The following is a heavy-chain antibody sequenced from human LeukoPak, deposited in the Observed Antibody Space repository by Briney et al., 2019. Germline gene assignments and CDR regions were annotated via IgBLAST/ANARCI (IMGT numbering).Heavy chain of an antibody. V-gene: IGHV3-23*01. CDR3: ARGYLAPDY. CDR1: GFTFRSYA. Sequence: EGSLRLSCAASGFTFRSYAMSWVRQAPGKGLEWVSAISGSGGSTYYADSVKGRFTISRDNYKNTLYLQMDSLRGEDTAVYYCARGYLAPDYWGQGTLVTVSP. CDR2: ISGSGGST. D-gene: IGHD3-3*02. J-gene: IGHJ4*02.